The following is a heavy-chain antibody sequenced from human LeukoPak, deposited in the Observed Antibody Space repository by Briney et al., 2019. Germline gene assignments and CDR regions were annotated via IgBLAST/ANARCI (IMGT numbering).Heavy chain of an antibody. CDR3: ARDQEGFDY. J-gene: IGHJ4*02. V-gene: IGHV1-46*01. Sequence: ASVTVSCTASGYTFTSNYIHWVRPAPGQGLEWMGMIYPRDGSTSYAQKFQGRVTVTRDTSTSTVHMELSGLRSEDTAVYYCARDQEGFDYWGQGTLVTVSS. CDR2: IYPRDGST. CDR1: GYTFTSNY.